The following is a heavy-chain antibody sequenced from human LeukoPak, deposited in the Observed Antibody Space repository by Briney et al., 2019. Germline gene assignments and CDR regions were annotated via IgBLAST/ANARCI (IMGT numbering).Heavy chain of an antibody. J-gene: IGHJ5*01. D-gene: IGHD6-19*01. CDR3: ARDLAVAEYNWFDS. V-gene: IGHV4-61*02. CDR2: IYIRGNT. Sequence: SETLSLTCTVSGGSISSGSYYWSWIRQPAGEALEWIGRIYIRGNTNYNPSLESRVTISLDTSKNQFSLKLSSVTAADTAIYYCARDLAVAEYNWFDSWGQGTLVTVSS. CDR1: GGSISSGSYY.